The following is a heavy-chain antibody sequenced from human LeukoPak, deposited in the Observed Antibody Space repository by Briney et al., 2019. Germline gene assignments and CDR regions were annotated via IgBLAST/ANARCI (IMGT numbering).Heavy chain of an antibody. J-gene: IGHJ5*02. V-gene: IGHV1-46*01. Sequence: ASVKVSCKASGYTFTNYYTHWVRQAPGQGLEWMGIINPVGGSTSYAQKFQGRVTMIRDTSTSTVYMELNSLRSEDTAVYYCARAFDYGAPRFDPWGQGTLVTVSS. CDR1: GYTFTNYY. CDR3: ARAFDYGAPRFDP. D-gene: IGHD4-17*01. CDR2: INPVGGST.